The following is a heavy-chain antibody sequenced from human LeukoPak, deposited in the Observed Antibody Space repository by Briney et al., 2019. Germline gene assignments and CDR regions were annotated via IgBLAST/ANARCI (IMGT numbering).Heavy chain of an antibody. CDR3: ARDPTVITSSRITVFGVVKSPHNWFDP. J-gene: IGHJ5*02. Sequence: GASVKVSCKASGYTFTSYSIHWVRQAPGQGLEWMGMINPSDGGTTYAQKFQGRVTITGDTSTRAVYMEMSSLRSEDTAVYYCARDPTVITSSRITVFGVVKSPHNWFDPWGQGTLVTVSS. D-gene: IGHD3-3*01. V-gene: IGHV1-46*01. CDR1: GYTFTSYS. CDR2: INPSDGGT.